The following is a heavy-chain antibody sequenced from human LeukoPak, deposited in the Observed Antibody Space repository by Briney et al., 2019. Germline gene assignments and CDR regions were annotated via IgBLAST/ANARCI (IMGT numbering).Heavy chain of an antibody. Sequence: SETLSLTCTVYGGSFSGYYWSWIRQPPGKGLEWIGEINHSGSTNYNPSLKSRVTISVDTSKNQFSLKLSSVTAADTAVYYCAREGSSGWSDYWGQGTLVTVSS. CDR1: GGSFSGYY. CDR3: AREGSSGWSDY. J-gene: IGHJ4*02. V-gene: IGHV4-34*01. CDR2: INHSGST. D-gene: IGHD6-19*01.